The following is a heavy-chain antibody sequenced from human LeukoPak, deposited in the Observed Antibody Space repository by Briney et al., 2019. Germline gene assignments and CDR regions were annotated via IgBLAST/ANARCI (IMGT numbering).Heavy chain of an antibody. CDR3: ARHVVTVEADYFDH. J-gene: IGHJ4*02. CDR2: IYYSGSI. Sequence: SETLSLTCTVSGGSISSGGYYWSWIRQPPGKGLEWIGYIYYSGSINYNPSLKSRVTISVDTSETQFSLQLTSVTAADTAMYYCARHVVTVEADYFDHWGQGTLVIVSS. V-gene: IGHV4-61*08. CDR1: GGSISSGGYY. D-gene: IGHD4-23*01.